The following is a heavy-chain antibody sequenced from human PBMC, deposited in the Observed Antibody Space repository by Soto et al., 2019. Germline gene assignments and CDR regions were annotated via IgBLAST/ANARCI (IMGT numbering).Heavy chain of an antibody. CDR2: ISYDGSDK. V-gene: IGHV3-30*09. J-gene: IGHJ6*02. CDR3: ARRAWDSYYAIDV. D-gene: IGHD3-22*01. Sequence: VQLVESGGGEVQPGRSLRLSCAASGFTYTDFALHWVRQAPGKGLEWVAIISYDGSDKYYADSVKGRFAISRDNPKNTLYREMNGLRPEDTAVYFCARRAWDSYYAIDVWGQGTTVTV. CDR1: GFTYTDFA.